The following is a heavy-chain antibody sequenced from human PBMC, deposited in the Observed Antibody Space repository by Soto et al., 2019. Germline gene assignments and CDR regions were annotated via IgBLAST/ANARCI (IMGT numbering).Heavy chain of an antibody. CDR3: ARQVVRGVIAPLYFDY. CDR2: IYYSGST. D-gene: IGHD3-10*01. Sequence: SETLSLTCTVSGGSISSSSYYWGWIRQPPGKGLEWIGSIYYSGSTYYNPSLKSRVTISVDTSKNQFSLKLSSVTAADTAVYYCARQVVRGVIAPLYFDYWGQGTLVTVSS. CDR1: GGSISSSSYY. V-gene: IGHV4-39*01. J-gene: IGHJ4*02.